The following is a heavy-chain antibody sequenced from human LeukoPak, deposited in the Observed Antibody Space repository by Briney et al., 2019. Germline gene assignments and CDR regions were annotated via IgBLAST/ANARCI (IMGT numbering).Heavy chain of an antibody. CDR2: ISVSGGST. CDR1: GFTFSSYA. Sequence: GGSLRLSCAASGFTFSSYAMSCVRQAPGKGLEWVSAISVSGGSTYYADSVKGRFTISRANSKHTPYLQMHSLRAADTAVYSRAKVHSGHIVVVTAFYFDSWGQGTLVTVSS. CDR3: AKVHSGHIVVVTAFYFDS. D-gene: IGHD2-21*02. V-gene: IGHV3-23*01. J-gene: IGHJ4*02.